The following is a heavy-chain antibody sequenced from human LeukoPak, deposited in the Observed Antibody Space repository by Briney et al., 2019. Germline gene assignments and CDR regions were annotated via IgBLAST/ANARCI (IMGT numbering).Heavy chain of an antibody. CDR1: GFTVSSNY. CDR3: ARDHYYGSGSYYPGDYGMDV. CDR2: IYSGGST. V-gene: IGHV3-53*01. J-gene: IGHJ6*02. Sequence: GGSLRLSCAASGFTVSSNYMSWVRQAPGKGLEWVSVIYSGGSTYYADSVKGRFTISRDNSKNTLYLQMNSLRAEDTAVYYCARDHYYGSGSYYPGDYGMDVWGQGTTVTVSS. D-gene: IGHD3-10*01.